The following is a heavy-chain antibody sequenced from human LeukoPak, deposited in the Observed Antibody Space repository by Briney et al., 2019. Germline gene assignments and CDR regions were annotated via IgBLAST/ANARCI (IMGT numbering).Heavy chain of an antibody. Sequence: ASVKVSCKASGYTFTSYAMNWVRQAPGQGLEWMGRINTNTGNPTYAQGFTGRFVFSLDTSVSTAYLQISSLKAEDTAVYYCARGFGSTYYDFWSGYPNWFDPWGQGTLVTVSS. D-gene: IGHD3-3*01. CDR1: GYTFTSYA. CDR2: INTNTGNP. V-gene: IGHV7-4-1*02. J-gene: IGHJ5*02. CDR3: ARGFGSTYYDFWSGYPNWFDP.